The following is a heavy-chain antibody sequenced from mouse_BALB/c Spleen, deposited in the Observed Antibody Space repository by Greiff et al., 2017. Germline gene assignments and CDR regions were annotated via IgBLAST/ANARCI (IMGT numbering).Heavy chain of an antibody. CDR2: INPYNDGT. CDR1: GYTFTKYV. J-gene: IGHJ1*01. Sequence: VQLQQSGPELVKPGASVKMSCKASGYTFTKYVMHWLKQKPGQGLEWIGYINPYNDGTKYNEKFKGKATLTSDKSSGTAYMELSSLTSEDSAVYYCARQGYRYADGYFDVWGAGTTVTVAS. D-gene: IGHD2-14*01. V-gene: IGHV1-14*01. CDR3: ARQGYRYADGYFDV.